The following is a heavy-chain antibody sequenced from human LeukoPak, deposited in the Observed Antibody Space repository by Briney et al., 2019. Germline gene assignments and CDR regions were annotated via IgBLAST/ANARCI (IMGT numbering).Heavy chain of an antibody. D-gene: IGHD3-22*01. CDR3: ARGKDYDSSGYYPRYYYYYYMDV. CDR2: IYYSGST. CDR1: GGSISSGDYY. V-gene: IGHV4-30-4*08. J-gene: IGHJ6*03. Sequence: PSETLSLTCTVSGGSISSGDYYLSWIRQPPGKGLEWIGYIYYSGSTYYNPSLKSRVTISVDTSKNQFSLKLSSVTAADTAVYYCARGKDYDSSGYYPRYYYYYYMDVWGKGTTVTVSS.